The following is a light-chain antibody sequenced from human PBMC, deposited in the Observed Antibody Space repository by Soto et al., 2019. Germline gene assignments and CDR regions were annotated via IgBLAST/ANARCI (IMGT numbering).Light chain of an antibody. CDR3: QQANSFPYT. Sequence: DIQMTQSPSSVSASVGDRVTISCRASQGVNRWLAWYQQKPWKAPKLLIYVASSLQSGVPSRFSGSGSGTDFALTIDSLQPEDFATYYCQQANSFPYTFGQGTKLEIK. J-gene: IGKJ2*01. CDR2: VAS. V-gene: IGKV1-12*01. CDR1: QGVNRW.